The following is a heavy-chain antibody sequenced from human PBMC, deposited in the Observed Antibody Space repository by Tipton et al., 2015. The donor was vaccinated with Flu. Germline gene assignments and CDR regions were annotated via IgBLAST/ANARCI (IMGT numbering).Heavy chain of an antibody. CDR3: AGTSQGVMARRVGPIDI. V-gene: IGHV3-66*02. J-gene: IGHJ3*02. CDR2: LYTNGRT. CDR1: GFSVTNIY. D-gene: IGHD3-10*01. Sequence: GSLRLSCAASGFSVTNIYMYWVRQAPGRALEWVSILYTNGRTDYGDSVKGRFTISRDNSKNTLFLQMNSLRAEDTALYYCAGTSQGVMARRVGPIDIWGQGTMVTVSS.